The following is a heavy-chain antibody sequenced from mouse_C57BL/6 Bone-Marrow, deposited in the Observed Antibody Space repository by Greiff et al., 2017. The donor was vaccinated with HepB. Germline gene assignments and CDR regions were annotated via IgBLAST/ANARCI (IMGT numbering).Heavy chain of an antibody. CDR1: GYSFTDYN. V-gene: IGHV1-39*01. CDR2: INPNYGTT. Sequence: EVKLMESGPELVKPGASVKISCKASGYSFTDYNMNWVKQSNGKSLEWIGVINPNYGTTSYNQKFKGKATLTVDQSSSTAYMQLNSLTSEDSAVYYCARKRRFYGPYAMDYWGQGTSVTVSS. D-gene: IGHD1-1*01. CDR3: ARKRRFYGPYAMDY. J-gene: IGHJ4*01.